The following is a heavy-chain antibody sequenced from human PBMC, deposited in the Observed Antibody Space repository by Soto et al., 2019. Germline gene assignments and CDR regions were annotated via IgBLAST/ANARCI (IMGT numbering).Heavy chain of an antibody. Sequence: SVKVSCKASGGTFSSYAISWLRQAPGQGLEWMGGIIPIFGTANYAQKFQGRVTITADESTSTAYMELSSLRSEDTAVYYCARAEVATTPEGAFDIWGQGTMVTVSS. CDR1: GGTFSSYA. J-gene: IGHJ3*02. D-gene: IGHD5-12*01. CDR3: ARAEVATTPEGAFDI. V-gene: IGHV1-69*13. CDR2: IIPIFGTA.